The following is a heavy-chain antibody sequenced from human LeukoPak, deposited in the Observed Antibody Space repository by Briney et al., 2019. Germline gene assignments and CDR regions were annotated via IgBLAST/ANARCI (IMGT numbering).Heavy chain of an antibody. CDR2: INHSGST. D-gene: IGHD6-19*01. CDR3: ARMGIAVAGRPDNWFDP. CDR1: GGSFSGYY. J-gene: IGHJ5*02. V-gene: IGHV4-34*01. Sequence: PSETLSLTCAVYGGSFSGYYWSWIRQPPGKGLEWIGEINHSGSTNYNPSLKSRVTISVDTSKNQFSLKLSSVTAADTAVYYCARMGIAVAGRPDNWFDPWGQGTLVTVSS.